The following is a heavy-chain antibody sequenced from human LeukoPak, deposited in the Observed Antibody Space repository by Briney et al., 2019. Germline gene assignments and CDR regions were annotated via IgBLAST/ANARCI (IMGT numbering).Heavy chain of an antibody. J-gene: IGHJ1*01. CDR3: ARDLDNYSGSGSYYNGDPLFQH. CDR2: LNPNSGGT. Sequence: ASVKVSCKASGYTFTGFCIHWVRQAPGQGLEWMGWLNPNSGGTNYAQNFQGRVTMTRDTSISTGYMELSRLRSDDTAVYYCARDLDNYSGSGSYYNGDPLFQHWGQGTLVNVSS. V-gene: IGHV1-2*02. D-gene: IGHD3-10*01. CDR1: GYTFTGFC.